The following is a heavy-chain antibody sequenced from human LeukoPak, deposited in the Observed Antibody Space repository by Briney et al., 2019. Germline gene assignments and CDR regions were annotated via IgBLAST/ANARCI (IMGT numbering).Heavy chain of an antibody. V-gene: IGHV4-31*03. CDR1: GGSISSGGYY. CDR2: IYHSGST. Sequence: PSQTLSLTCTVSGGSISSGGYYWSWIRHHSGKGLEWIGYIYHSGSTYYNPSLKSRVTISVDTSKNQFSLKLSSVTAADTAVYYCARGVTMIVVVIHDWYFDLWGRGTLVTVSS. CDR3: ARGVTMIVVVIHDWYFDL. D-gene: IGHD3-22*01. J-gene: IGHJ2*01.